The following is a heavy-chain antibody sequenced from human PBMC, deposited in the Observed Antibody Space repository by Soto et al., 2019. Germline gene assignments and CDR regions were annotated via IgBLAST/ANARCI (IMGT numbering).Heavy chain of an antibody. CDR3: EKVSSSWYAGFFDL. J-gene: IGHJ4*02. D-gene: IGHD6-13*01. CDR1: GFTFSRHA. Sequence: GGSLRLSCTASGFTFSRHAMTWVRQAPGKGLEWVSGLSDSGASIYYADSVKGRFTISRDNSMNTLYLQMNTLRAEDTAVYYCEKVSSSWYAGFFDLWGQGTLVTVSS. CDR2: LSDSGASI. V-gene: IGHV3-23*01.